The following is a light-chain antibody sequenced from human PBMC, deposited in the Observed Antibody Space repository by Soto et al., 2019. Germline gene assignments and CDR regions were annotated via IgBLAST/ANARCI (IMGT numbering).Light chain of an antibody. CDR1: QSISSW. V-gene: IGKV1-5*01. Sequence: DIQMTQSPSTLSASVGDRVTITCRASQSISSWLAWYQQKPGKAPKLLVYDASSLESGVPSRFSGSGSGTEFTLTISSLKPEDFAGYNCQQYKRYSPGSIFGQGTKLEI. CDR2: DAS. J-gene: IGKJ2*01. CDR3: QQYKRYSPGSI.